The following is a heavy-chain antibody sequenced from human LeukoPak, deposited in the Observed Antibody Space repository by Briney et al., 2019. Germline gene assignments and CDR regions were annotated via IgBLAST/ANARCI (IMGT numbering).Heavy chain of an antibody. J-gene: IGHJ3*02. CDR1: GYTFTSYY. V-gene: IGHV1-46*01. Sequence: ASVTVSCKASGYTFTSYYMHWVRQAPGQGLEWMGIINPSGGSTSYAQKFQGRVTMTRDTSTSTVYMELSSLRSEDTAVYYCARLKVRGVTPYAFDIWGQGTMVTVSS. D-gene: IGHD3-10*01. CDR2: INPSGGST. CDR3: ARLKVRGVTPYAFDI.